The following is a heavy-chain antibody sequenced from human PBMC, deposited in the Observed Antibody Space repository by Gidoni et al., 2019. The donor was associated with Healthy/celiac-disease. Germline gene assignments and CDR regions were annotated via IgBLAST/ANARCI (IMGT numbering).Heavy chain of an antibody. CDR1: GGSSSGYY. J-gene: IGHJ4*02. V-gene: IGHV4-34*01. CDR2: INHSGST. D-gene: IGHD6-13*01. Sequence: QVQLQQWGAGLLKPSETLSLTCAVYGGSSSGYYWSWIRQPPGKGLEWIGEINHSGSTNYNPSLKSRVTISVDTSKNQFSLKLSSVTAADTAVYYCARGMGIAAAGKMAYFDYWGQGTLVTVSS. CDR3: ARGMGIAAAGKMAYFDY.